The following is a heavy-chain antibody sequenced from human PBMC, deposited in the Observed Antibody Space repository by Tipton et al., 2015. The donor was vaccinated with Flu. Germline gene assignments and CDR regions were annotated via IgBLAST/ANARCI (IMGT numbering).Heavy chain of an antibody. D-gene: IGHD5-18*01. CDR3: AKDHRSTYGLGYWYFDL. CDR2: VIGSGGSK. J-gene: IGHJ2*01. CDR1: SSSSYY. V-gene: IGHV3-23*01. Sequence: SSSSYYWGWLRQPPGKGLEWVSTVIGSGGSKYHADSVKGRFTISRDNSRNTLYLQMNSLRAEDTAVYYCAKDHRSTYGLGYWYFDLWGRGTLVTVSS.